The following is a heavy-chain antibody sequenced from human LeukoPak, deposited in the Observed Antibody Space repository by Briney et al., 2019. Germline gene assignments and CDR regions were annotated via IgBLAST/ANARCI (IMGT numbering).Heavy chain of an antibody. CDR3: ARVVVAHYYYYMDV. Sequence: PSETLSLTCAVYGGSFSGYYWSWLRQPPGKGLEWIGEINHSGSTNYNPSLKSRVTISVDTSKNQFSLKLSSVTAADTAVYYCARVVVAHYYYYMDVWGKGTTVTVSS. V-gene: IGHV4-34*01. CDR1: GGSFSGYY. J-gene: IGHJ6*03. D-gene: IGHD2-21*01. CDR2: INHSGST.